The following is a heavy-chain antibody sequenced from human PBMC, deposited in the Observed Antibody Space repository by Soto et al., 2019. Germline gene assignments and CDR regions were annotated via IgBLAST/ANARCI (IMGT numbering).Heavy chain of an antibody. CDR1: GGTFSNDI. J-gene: IGHJ4*02. Sequence: SVKVSCKTSGGTFSNDIITWVRQAPGQGLEWMGRIIPLLDTTNYAQKFQGRVTITADKSTGTAYMELNSLRSEDTAVYYCARADYYDRSGYLLPRGYWGQGTLVTVSS. D-gene: IGHD3-22*01. CDR2: IIPLLDTT. V-gene: IGHV1-69*08. CDR3: ARADYYDRSGYLLPRGY.